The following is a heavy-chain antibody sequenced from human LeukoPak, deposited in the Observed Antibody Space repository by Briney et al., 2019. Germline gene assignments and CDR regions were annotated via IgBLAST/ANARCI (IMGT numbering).Heavy chain of an antibody. D-gene: IGHD6-13*01. CDR3: ARDLVAAAAPDY. V-gene: IGHV3-30-3*01. Sequence: GRSLRLSCAASGFTFSSYAMHWVRQAPGRGLDGVAVISYDGSNKYYADSVKGRFTISRDNSKNTLYLQMNSLRAEDTAVYYCARDLVAAAAPDYWGQGTLVTVSS. CDR2: ISYDGSNK. CDR1: GFTFSSYA. J-gene: IGHJ4*02.